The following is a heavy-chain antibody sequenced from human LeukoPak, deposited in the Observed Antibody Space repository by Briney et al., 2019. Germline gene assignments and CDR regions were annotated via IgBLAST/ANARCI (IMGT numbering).Heavy chain of an antibody. Sequence: GGSLRLSCAASGFIVSSNYMSWVRQAPGKGLEWVSIIYSGGSTYYADSVKGRFTISRDNSKNTLYLQMNSLRAEDTAVYYCARGMYSGSYLRAFDIWGQGTMVTVSS. CDR3: ARGMYSGSYLRAFDI. D-gene: IGHD1-26*01. CDR2: IYSGGST. V-gene: IGHV3-66*01. J-gene: IGHJ3*02. CDR1: GFIVSSNY.